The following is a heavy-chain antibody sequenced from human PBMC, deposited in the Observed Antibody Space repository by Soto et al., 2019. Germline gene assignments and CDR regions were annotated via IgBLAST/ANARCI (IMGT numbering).Heavy chain of an antibody. V-gene: IGHV3-21*01. Sequence: EVQLVESGVGLDKPGGSLRLSCAASGFTFSSYSMNWVRQAPGQGLEWFSSISSSSSYINYADSVKGRFTISRDNAKNSLYLQMKSRRAEDTAVYYCAGDSDGAGSYYPFDAWGQGTLVTVSS. D-gene: IGHD3-10*01. J-gene: IGHJ5*02. CDR3: AGDSDGAGSYYPFDA. CDR1: GFTFSSYS. CDR2: ISSSSSYI.